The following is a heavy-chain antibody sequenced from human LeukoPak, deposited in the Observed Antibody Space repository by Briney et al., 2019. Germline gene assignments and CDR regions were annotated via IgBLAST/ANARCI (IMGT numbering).Heavy chain of an antibody. CDR3: ASSYYYDSSGLDY. CDR1: GFTFSSYE. Sequence: GGSLRLSCAASGFTFSSYEMNWVRQAPGKGLEWVSYISSSGSTIYYADSVKGRFTISRDNAKNSLYLQMNSLRAEDTAVYYCASSYYYDSSGLDYRGQGTLVTVSS. CDR2: ISSSGSTI. J-gene: IGHJ4*02. V-gene: IGHV3-48*03. D-gene: IGHD3-22*01.